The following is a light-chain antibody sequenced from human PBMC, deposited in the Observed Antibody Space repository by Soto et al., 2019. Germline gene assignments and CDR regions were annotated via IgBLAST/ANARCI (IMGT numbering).Light chain of an antibody. V-gene: IGKV3-20*01. CDR3: QQYGSSFT. Sequence: EIVLTQSPGTLSLSPGERATLSCRASQSVSSSYLAWYQQKPGQPPRLLIYGASSRATGIPDRFSGSGSGTDFTLTISRLESEDFAVYYCQQYGSSFTFGPGTKVDIK. J-gene: IGKJ3*01. CDR1: QSVSSSY. CDR2: GAS.